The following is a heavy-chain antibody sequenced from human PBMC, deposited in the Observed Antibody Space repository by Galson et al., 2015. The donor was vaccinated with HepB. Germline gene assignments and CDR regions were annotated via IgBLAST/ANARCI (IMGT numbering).Heavy chain of an antibody. CDR1: GFTFSSYA. D-gene: IGHD3-10*01. Sequence: SLRLSCAASGFTFSSYAMHWVRQAPGKGLEWVAVISYDGSNKYYADSVKGRFSISRDNSKNTLYLQMNSLRAEDAAVYYCARDGLRYGSGSNYGMDVWGQGTTVTVSS. CDR3: ARDGLRYGSGSNYGMDV. CDR2: ISYDGSNK. J-gene: IGHJ6*02. V-gene: IGHV3-30*04.